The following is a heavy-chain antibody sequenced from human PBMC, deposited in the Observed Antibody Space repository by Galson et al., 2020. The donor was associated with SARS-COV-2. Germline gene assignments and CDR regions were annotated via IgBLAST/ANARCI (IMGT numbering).Heavy chain of an antibody. Sequence: TGGYLRLSCAASGFTFSSYAMHWVRQAPGKGLEWVAVISYDGSNKYYADSVKGRFTISRDNSKNTLYLQMNSLRAEDTAVYYCAVDGDYYDSSCYYYAPRYYYGMDVWGQGTTVTVSS. CDR3: AVDGDYYDSSCYYYAPRYYYGMDV. D-gene: IGHD3-22*01. CDR2: ISYDGSNK. J-gene: IGHJ6*02. V-gene: IGHV3-30-3*01. CDR1: GFTFSSYA.